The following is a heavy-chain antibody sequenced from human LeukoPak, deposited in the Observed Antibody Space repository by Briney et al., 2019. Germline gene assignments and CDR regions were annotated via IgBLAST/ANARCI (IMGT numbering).Heavy chain of an antibody. CDR1: GGSLSSFY. CDR3: ARARNSSPTHNFDY. J-gene: IGHJ4*02. Sequence: SGTPSPPRTVSGGSLSSFYWRWVRQPPGEGPEGIGYIYYSGSTNYNPSLKSRVTISVDTSKNQFSLKLSSVTAADTAVYYCARARNSSPTHNFDYWGQGTLVTVSS. D-gene: IGHD6-13*01. CDR2: IYYSGST. V-gene: IGHV4-59*01.